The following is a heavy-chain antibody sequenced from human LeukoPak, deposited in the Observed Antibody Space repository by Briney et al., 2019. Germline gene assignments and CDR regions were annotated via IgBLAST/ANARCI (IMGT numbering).Heavy chain of an antibody. J-gene: IGHJ4*02. Sequence: AASVKVSCTASGYTFTGYGISWVRQAPGQGLEWMGWISAYNGNTNYAQKLQGRVTMTTDTSTSTAYMELRSLRSDDTAVYYCARDDYSGSDDYWGQGTLVTVSS. CDR3: ARDDYSGSDDY. D-gene: IGHD4/OR15-4a*01. CDR1: GYTFTGYG. CDR2: ISAYNGNT. V-gene: IGHV1-18*01.